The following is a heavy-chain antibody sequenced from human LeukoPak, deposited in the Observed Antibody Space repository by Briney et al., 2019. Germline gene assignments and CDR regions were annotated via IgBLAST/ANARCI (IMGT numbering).Heavy chain of an antibody. Sequence: ASVKVSCKVSGYTLTELSMHWVRQAPGKGLEWMGGFDPEDGETIYAQKFQGRVTMTEDTSTDTAYMELSSLRSEDTAVYYCARHATILEWLSLSVGFDLWGRGTLVTVSS. J-gene: IGHJ2*01. V-gene: IGHV1-24*01. CDR1: GYTLTELS. CDR2: FDPEDGET. D-gene: IGHD3-3*01. CDR3: ARHATILEWLSLSVGFDL.